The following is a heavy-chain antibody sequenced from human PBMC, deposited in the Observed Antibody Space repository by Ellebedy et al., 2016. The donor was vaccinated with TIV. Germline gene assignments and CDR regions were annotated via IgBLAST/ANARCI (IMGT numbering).Heavy chain of an antibody. Sequence: GGSLRLXXAAPGFTVTTNYMSWVRQAPGKGLEWVSSIYHRGDTYYADSVKDRFTISRDKSKDTLYLQMNSLRAEDTAVYYCAKDGGQCLSGVCRYHYNYMDFWGQGTTVTVSS. CDR3: AKDGGQCLSGVCRYHYNYMDF. V-gene: IGHV3-66*01. J-gene: IGHJ6*03. D-gene: IGHD2-21*02. CDR2: IYHRGDT. CDR1: GFTVTTNY.